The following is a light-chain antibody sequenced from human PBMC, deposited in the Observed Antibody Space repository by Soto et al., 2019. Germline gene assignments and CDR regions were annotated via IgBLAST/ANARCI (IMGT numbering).Light chain of an antibody. V-gene: IGLV2-14*01. CDR2: EVS. CDR3: SSYTSSRTFV. CDR1: VTDVGGYNY. J-gene: IGLJ1*01. Sequence: QSVLTQPASVSGSPGQSITISCAGTVTDVGGYNYVSWYQQHPGRAPKLMISEVSNRPSGVSTRFSGSKSGNTASLTISGLQAEDEADYYCSSYTSSRTFVFGAGTKVTV.